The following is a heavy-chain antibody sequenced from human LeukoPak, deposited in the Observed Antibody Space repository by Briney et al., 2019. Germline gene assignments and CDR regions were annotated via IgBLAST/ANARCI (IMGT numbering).Heavy chain of an antibody. J-gene: IGHJ4*02. D-gene: IGHD4-11*01. CDR3: AGGKTVTTYY. Sequence: SETLSLTCTVSGGSIANNYWSWIRQPPGKGLEWIGYIYTSGGTNYNPSLKSRVTISVDTSKNQFSLKLSSVTAADTAVYYCAGGKTVTTYYWGQGTLVTVSS. CDR2: IYTSGGT. V-gene: IGHV4-4*09. CDR1: GGSIANNY.